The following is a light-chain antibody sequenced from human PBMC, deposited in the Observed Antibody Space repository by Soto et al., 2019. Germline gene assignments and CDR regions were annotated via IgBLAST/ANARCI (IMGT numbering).Light chain of an antibody. J-gene: IGKJ5*01. CDR3: QQSDTYPLP. V-gene: IGKV1-5*01. CDR1: QSIGTL. Sequence: DIQMTHSPSTLSASVGDRVTITCRASQSIGTLLSWYQHRPGKAPSLLIYDASTLRSGVRSRLSGSGSGTEFTLTVSSLQADDFTTYYCQQSDTYPLPFGQGTRLEI. CDR2: DAS.